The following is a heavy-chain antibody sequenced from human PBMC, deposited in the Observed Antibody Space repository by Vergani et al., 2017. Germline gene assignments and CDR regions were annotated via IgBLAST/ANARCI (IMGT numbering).Heavy chain of an antibody. Sequence: VQLVESGGGVVQPGRFLRLSCAASGFTFSSYAMHWVRQAPGKGLEWVSGINWNGGSTGYADSVKGRFTISRDNAKNSLYLQMNSLRAEDTALYYCARALGRYGDYEVNLWGQGTMVTVSS. CDR2: INWNGGST. CDR1: GFTFSSYA. D-gene: IGHD4-17*01. CDR3: ARALGRYGDYEVNL. J-gene: IGHJ3*01. V-gene: IGHV3-20*04.